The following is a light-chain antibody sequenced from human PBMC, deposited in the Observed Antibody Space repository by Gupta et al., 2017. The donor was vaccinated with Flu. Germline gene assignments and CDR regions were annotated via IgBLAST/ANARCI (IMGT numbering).Light chain of an antibody. CDR2: EVN. J-gene: IGLJ3*02. CDR1: SSDVGGYKT. V-gene: IGLV2-14*01. Sequence: QSALTQPASVSASPRQSITISCTGTSSDVGGYKTVSWYQQSQGKAPKLMIYEVNNRPSGISNRFSGSKSGNTASLTISGRQAEDEGDYYCSSYTSIDSWVFGGGTKVTVL. CDR3: SSYTSIDSWV.